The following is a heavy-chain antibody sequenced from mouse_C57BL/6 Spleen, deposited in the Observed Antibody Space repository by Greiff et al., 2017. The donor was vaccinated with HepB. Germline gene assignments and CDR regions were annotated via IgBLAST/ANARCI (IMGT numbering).Heavy chain of an antibody. V-gene: IGHV1-15*01. J-gene: IGHJ3*01. CDR1: GYTFTDYE. D-gene: IGHD1-1*01. CDR2: IDPETGGT. Sequence: VQLQQSGAELVRPGASVTLSCKASGYTFTDYEMHWVKQTPVHGLEWIGAIDPETGGTAYNQKFKGKAILTADKSSSTAYMELRSLTSEDSAVYYCTRLYYGRLLYWGQGTLVTVSA. CDR3: TRLYYGRLLY.